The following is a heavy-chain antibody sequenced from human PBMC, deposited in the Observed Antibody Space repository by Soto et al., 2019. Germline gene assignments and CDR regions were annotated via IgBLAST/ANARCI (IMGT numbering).Heavy chain of an antibody. CDR3: ARSKPGGGDDFDI. CDR2: ISNSGSTT. D-gene: IGHD1-26*01. J-gene: IGHJ3*02. Sequence: QVQLVDSGGGLVKPGGSLRLSCAASGFTFSDYYMSWIRQAPGKGLDWVSYISNSGSTTYYADSVKGRFTITRNNPKNSLYLPMNSLRTEDTAVYYCARSKPGGGDDFDIWGQGTMVTVSS. CDR1: GFTFSDYY. V-gene: IGHV3-11*01.